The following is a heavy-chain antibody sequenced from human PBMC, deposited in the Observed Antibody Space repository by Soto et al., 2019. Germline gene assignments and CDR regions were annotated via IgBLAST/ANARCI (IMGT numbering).Heavy chain of an antibody. CDR3: AREGDPGYSFWSGPLGGGRFDP. D-gene: IGHD3-3*01. V-gene: IGHV1-69*12. CDR1: GGTFGNTA. Sequence: QVQLVQSGAEVKEPGSSVNVSCKTSGGTFGNTAVTWVRQAPGQGLEWIGGIVPMFGTANYAQKFQGRVTITADASTSTAYMELSSLRSDDTAVYYCAREGDPGYSFWSGPLGGGRFDPWGQGTLVTVSS. CDR2: IVPMFGTA. J-gene: IGHJ5*02.